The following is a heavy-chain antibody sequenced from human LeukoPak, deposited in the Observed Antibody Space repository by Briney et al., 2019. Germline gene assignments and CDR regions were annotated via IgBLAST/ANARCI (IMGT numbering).Heavy chain of an antibody. D-gene: IGHD6-13*01. V-gene: IGHV3-74*01. Sequence: SGGSLRLSCAASGFTFSNYWMHWVRQAPGKGLVWVSRINIDGSITTHADSAKGRFTISRDNAKNTVYLQMNSLRDEDTAVYFCARVGHGSSWFESWGQGALVTVSS. J-gene: IGHJ5*01. CDR1: GFTFSNYW. CDR3: ARVGHGSSWFES. CDR2: INIDGSIT.